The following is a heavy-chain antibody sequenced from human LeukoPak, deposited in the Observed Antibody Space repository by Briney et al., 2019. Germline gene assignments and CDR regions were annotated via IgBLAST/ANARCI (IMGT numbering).Heavy chain of an antibody. V-gene: IGHV4-4*07. CDR1: GGSISSYY. Sequence: KTSETLSLTCTVSGGSISSYYWSWIRQPAGKGLEWIGRIYTSGSTNYNPSLKSRVTMSVDTSKNQFSLKLSSVTAADTAVYYCAGIITFGGTTRGFDYWGQGTLVTVSS. D-gene: IGHD3-16*01. CDR3: AGIITFGGTTRGFDY. J-gene: IGHJ4*02. CDR2: IYTSGST.